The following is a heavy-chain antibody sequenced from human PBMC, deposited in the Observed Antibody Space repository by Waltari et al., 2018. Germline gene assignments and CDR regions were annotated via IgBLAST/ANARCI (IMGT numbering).Heavy chain of an antibody. CDR3: TRGWLRTGFDY. J-gene: IGHJ4*02. D-gene: IGHD5-12*01. Sequence: QVQLQESGPGLVKPSQTLSLTCAISGDGVSNAGWNWIRQSPSSGLEWLGRKWLWKAQSRGLGWLGRTYYTAKWNIDYAVTVQSRININADPSKNQVSLQLNSVTPEDTAVYYCTRGWLRTGFDYWGQGISVTVSS. CDR2: TYYTAKWNI. V-gene: IGHV6-1*01. CDR1: GDGVSNAG.